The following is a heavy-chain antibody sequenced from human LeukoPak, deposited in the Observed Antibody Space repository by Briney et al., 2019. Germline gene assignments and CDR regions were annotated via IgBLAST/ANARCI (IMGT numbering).Heavy chain of an antibody. J-gene: IGHJ3*02. CDR2: ISAYNGNT. CDR3: ARDHLWQGLRDAFDI. Sequence: GASVKVSCKASGYTFTSYGISWVRQAPGQGLEWMGWISAYNGNTNYAQKLQGRVTMTTDTSTSTAYMELRSLRAEDTAVYYCARDHLWQGLRDAFDIWGQGTMVTVSS. V-gene: IGHV1-18*01. CDR1: GYTFTSYG. D-gene: IGHD3-3*02.